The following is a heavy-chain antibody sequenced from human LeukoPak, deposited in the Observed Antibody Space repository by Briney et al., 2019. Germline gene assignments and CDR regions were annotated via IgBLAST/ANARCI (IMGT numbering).Heavy chain of an antibody. Sequence: SETLSLTCTVSGGSISSSGYYWGWIRQPPGKGLEWIGSIHYSGSTYYNPSLKSRVTISVDTSKNQFSLKLTSVTAADTAVYYCARRAGAYSHPYDYWGQGTLVTVSS. CDR3: ARRAGAYSHPYDY. CDR2: IHYSGST. CDR1: GGSISSSGYY. D-gene: IGHD4/OR15-4a*01. J-gene: IGHJ4*02. V-gene: IGHV4-39*07.